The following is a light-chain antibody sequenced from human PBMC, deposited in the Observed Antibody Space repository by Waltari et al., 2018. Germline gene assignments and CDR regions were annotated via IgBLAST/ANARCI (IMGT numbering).Light chain of an antibody. Sequence: AIQITQSPSSLSASTGDKVTITCRASQGISNYLAWYQQKPGKAPTLLIYDASDLQRGVPSRFSGSGSGTDFTLTISCLQSEDFATFYCQQYYGYPLTFGPGTKVDIK. CDR1: QGISNY. V-gene: IGKV1-8*01. CDR3: QQYYGYPLT. J-gene: IGKJ3*01. CDR2: DAS.